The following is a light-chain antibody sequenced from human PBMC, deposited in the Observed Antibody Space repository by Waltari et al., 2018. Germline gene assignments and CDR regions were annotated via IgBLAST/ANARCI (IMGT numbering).Light chain of an antibody. V-gene: IGLV2-14*01. J-gene: IGLJ1*01. CDR2: EVS. CDR3: SSYTSSSTLPV. CDR1: SSDVGGYNY. Sequence: QSALTQPASVSGSPGQSITISCTGTSSDVGGYNYFPWYQQHPGKAPKLMIYEVSNRPSGVSNRFSGSKSGNTASLTISGLQAEDEADYYCSSYTSSSTLPVFGTGTKVTVL.